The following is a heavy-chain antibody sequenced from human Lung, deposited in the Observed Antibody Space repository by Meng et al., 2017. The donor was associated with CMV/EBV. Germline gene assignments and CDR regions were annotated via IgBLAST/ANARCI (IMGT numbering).Heavy chain of an antibody. J-gene: IGHJ4*02. CDR1: GFTFTAYS. CDR2: ISSGSTYK. V-gene: IGHV3-21*01. Sequence: GESLKIPCAASGFTFTAYSMNWVRQSPGKGLEWVASISSGSTYKHYGDSVKGRFSISRDNAKSSLFLQMNGLRIEDTAVYFCGSREGGYWGQGTLVTVYS. D-gene: IGHD3-10*01. CDR3: GSREGGY.